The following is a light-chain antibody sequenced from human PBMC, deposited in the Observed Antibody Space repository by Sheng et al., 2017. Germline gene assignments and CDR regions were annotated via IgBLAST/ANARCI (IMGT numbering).Light chain of an antibody. Sequence: EIVLTQSPATLSLSPGERATLSCRASQSISRYLAWYQQKPGQAPRLLIYDASNRATGIPAMFSGSGSGTDFTLTISRLEPEDFAVYYCQQYGSSPITFGQGTRLEIK. V-gene: IGKV3-20*01. CDR3: QQYGSSPIT. CDR2: DAS. CDR1: QSISRY. J-gene: IGKJ5*01.